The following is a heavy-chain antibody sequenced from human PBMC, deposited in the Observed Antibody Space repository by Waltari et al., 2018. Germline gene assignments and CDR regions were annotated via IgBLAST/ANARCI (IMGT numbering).Heavy chain of an antibody. D-gene: IGHD5-12*01. CDR3: ATVGYGDY. CDR1: GSPLPELS. CDR2: FDPEDGET. Sequence: QVQLVQSGAEVQQPGASVKVSCKFSGSPLPELSLHWVRQAPGTGLAWLGGFDPEDGETIYAQKVQGRVTMTEDTSTGTAYMELSSLRSEDTAVYYCATVGYGDYWGQGTLVTVSS. J-gene: IGHJ4*02. V-gene: IGHV1-24*01.